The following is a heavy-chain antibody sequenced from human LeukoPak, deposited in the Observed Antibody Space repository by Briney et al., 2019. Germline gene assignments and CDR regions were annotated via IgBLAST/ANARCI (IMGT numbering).Heavy chain of an antibody. V-gene: IGHV4-4*08. D-gene: IGHD3-22*01. Sequence: SETLSLTCTVSGGSIFSYYFNWIRQPSGKGLEWIGYIYSNGITNYNPSLRSRGTISIATSKNQVSLRLRSVTAADTAIYYCARRAYYDTSGYSPASGYFDLWGRGTLVTVSS. CDR3: ARRAYYDTSGYSPASGYFDL. CDR2: IYSNGIT. CDR1: GGSIFSYY. J-gene: IGHJ2*01.